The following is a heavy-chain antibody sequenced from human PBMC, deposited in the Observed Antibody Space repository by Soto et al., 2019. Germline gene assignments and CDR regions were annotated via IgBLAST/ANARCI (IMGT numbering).Heavy chain of an antibody. CDR1: GGSISSSDYY. D-gene: IGHD6-19*01. Sequence: QLQLQESGPGLVKPSETLSLTCTVSGGSISSSDYYWGWIRQPPGKGLEWIGSIYYRGSTYYNPSLKSRVTMSVDTSKNQFSLKLRSVTAADTAIYYCARRVVVAGEVYLDYWGQGTLVTVSS. V-gene: IGHV4-39*01. CDR2: IYYRGST. J-gene: IGHJ4*02. CDR3: ARRVVVAGEVYLDY.